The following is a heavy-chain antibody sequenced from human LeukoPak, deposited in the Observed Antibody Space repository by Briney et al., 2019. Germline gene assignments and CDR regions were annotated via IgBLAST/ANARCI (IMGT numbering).Heavy chain of an antibody. V-gene: IGHV3-21*04. J-gene: IGHJ4*02. CDR2: ISSSSSYI. CDR3: AKDVHVLRFLEWSYQFDY. Sequence: PGGSLRLSCAASGFTFSSFDVNWVRQAPGKGLEWVSSISSSSSYIYHADSVKGRFTISRDNSKNTLYLQMNSLRAEDTSVYYCAKDVHVLRFLEWSYQFDYWGQGTLVTVSS. CDR1: GFTFSSFD. D-gene: IGHD3-3*01.